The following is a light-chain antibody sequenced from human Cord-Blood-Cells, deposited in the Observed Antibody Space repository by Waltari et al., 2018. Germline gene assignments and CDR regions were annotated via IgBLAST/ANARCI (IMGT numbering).Light chain of an antibody. CDR3: QQFNNYPWT. CDR2: DAS. J-gene: IGKJ1*01. V-gene: IGKV1D-13*01. CDR1: QGISSA. Sequence: IQLTQSPSYLSASVGDRATIPCRASQGISSALAWYQQKPGKAPQLLIYDASSLESGVPSRFSGSGSGTDFTLTISSLQPEDFATYYCQQFNNYPWTFGQGTKVEIK.